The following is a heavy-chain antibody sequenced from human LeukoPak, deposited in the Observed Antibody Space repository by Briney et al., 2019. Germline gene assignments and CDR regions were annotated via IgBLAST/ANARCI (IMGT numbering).Heavy chain of an antibody. CDR1: GGSISSYS. J-gene: IGHJ4*02. CDR2: IYYSGST. CDR3: AREGFDYGFDY. Sequence: PSETLSLTCTVTGGSISSYSWSWIRQPPGKGLEWIGYIYYSGSTNYNPSLKSRVTISVDTSKNQFSLKLSSVTAADTAVYYCAREGFDYGFDYWGQGTLVTVSS. D-gene: IGHD4-17*01. V-gene: IGHV4-59*01.